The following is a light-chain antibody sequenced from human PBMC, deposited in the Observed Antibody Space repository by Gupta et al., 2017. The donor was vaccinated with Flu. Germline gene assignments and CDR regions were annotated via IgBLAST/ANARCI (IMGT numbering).Light chain of an antibody. CDR1: SGHSSYD. CDR3: QTWGTGIWV. Sequence: QLVLTQSPSASASLGASVKLTCTLSSGHSSYDIAWHQQQPEKGPRYLMKLNSDGSHSKGDGIPDRFSASSSGAERYLTISSLQSEDEADYYCQTWGTGIWVFGGGTKLTVL. J-gene: IGLJ3*02. CDR2: LNSDGSH. V-gene: IGLV4-69*01.